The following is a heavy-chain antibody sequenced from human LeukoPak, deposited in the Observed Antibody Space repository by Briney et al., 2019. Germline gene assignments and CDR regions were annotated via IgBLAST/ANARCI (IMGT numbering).Heavy chain of an antibody. Sequence: PSETLSLTCAVYGGSFSGYYWSWIRQPPGKGLEWIGEINHSGSTNYNPSLKSRVTISVDTSKNQFSLKLSSVTAADTAVYYCARGLVTMVRGVIITQNWFDPWGQGTLVTVSS. CDR1: GGSFSGYY. CDR3: ARGLVTMVRGVIITQNWFDP. CDR2: INHSGST. J-gene: IGHJ5*02. D-gene: IGHD3-10*01. V-gene: IGHV4-34*01.